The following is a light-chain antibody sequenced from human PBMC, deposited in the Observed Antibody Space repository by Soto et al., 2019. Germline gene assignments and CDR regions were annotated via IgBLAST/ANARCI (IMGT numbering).Light chain of an antibody. J-gene: IGLJ1*01. Sequence: QSVLTQPPSVSGAPGQTVTISCTGSSSNIGAGHDVHWYQQIPGAAPKLLIYGNNNRPSGIPDRFSASKSDSSAALTINGLQAEDEGDYYCQSYDSTLSARYVFGTGTKVTVL. CDR3: QSYDSTLSARYV. CDR1: SSNIGAGHD. CDR2: GNN. V-gene: IGLV1-40*01.